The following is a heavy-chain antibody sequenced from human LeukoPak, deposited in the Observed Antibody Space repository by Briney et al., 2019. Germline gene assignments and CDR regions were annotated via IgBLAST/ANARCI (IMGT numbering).Heavy chain of an antibody. CDR3: ARHDSSGHYNAFDI. CDR1: GGSFSGYY. V-gene: IGHV4-34*01. CDR2: INHSGST. Sequence: SETLSLTCAVYGGSFSGYYWSWIRQPPGKGLEWIGEINHSGSTNYNPSLKSRVTISVDTSKNQLSLKLSSVTAADTAVYYCARHDSSGHYNAFDIWGQGTMVTVSS. D-gene: IGHD3-22*01. J-gene: IGHJ3*02.